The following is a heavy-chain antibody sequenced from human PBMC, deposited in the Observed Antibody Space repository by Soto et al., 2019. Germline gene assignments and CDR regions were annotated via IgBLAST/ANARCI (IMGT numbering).Heavy chain of an antibody. CDR3: TKGGYDLIYYFGMDV. CDR2: ISSDGDTI. CDR1: GFTFHEYA. D-gene: IGHD5-12*01. V-gene: IGHV3-9*01. J-gene: IGHJ6*02. Sequence: EVQLIESGGGWVQPGTSLRVSCVASGFTFHEYAIHWVRQAPGRGLEWVSGISSDGDTIAYADSVQGRFTVFRDNAKNSLYLQMNSLRAEDTALYYCTKGGYDLIYYFGMDVWGQGTTVTVSS.